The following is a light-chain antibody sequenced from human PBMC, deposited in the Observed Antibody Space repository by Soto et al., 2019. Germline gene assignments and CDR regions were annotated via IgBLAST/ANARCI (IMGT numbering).Light chain of an antibody. CDR1: SSNIGAGYD. V-gene: IGLV1-40*01. CDR2: SNN. CDR3: QSFDSSLSVWV. J-gene: IGLJ3*02. Sequence: QSVLTQPPSVSGAPGQRVTISCTGSSSNIGAGYDVHWYQQLPGTAPKLLIYSNNNRPSGVPDRFSGSKSGTSASLAITGLQDEDEADYYCQSFDSSLSVWVFGGGTKLTVL.